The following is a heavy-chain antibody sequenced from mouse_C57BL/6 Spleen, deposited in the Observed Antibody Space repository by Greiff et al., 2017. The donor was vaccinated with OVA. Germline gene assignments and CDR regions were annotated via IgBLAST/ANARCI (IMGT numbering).Heavy chain of an antibody. Sequence: EVMLVKSGGDLVKPGGSLKLSCAASGFTFSSYGMSWVRQTPDKRLEWVATISSGGSYTYYPDSVKGRFTISRDNAKNTLYLQMSSLKSEDTAMYYCARHYYGNSSWFAYWGQGTLVTVSA. CDR2: ISSGGSYT. CDR3: ARHYYGNSSWFAY. V-gene: IGHV5-6*02. CDR1: GFTFSSYG. J-gene: IGHJ3*01. D-gene: IGHD2-1*01.